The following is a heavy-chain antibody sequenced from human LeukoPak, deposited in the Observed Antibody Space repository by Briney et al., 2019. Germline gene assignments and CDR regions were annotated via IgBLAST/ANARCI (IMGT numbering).Heavy chain of an antibody. CDR2: IYYSGST. CDR1: GGSICSYY. V-gene: IGHV4-59*01. J-gene: IGHJ4*02. CDR3: ARGTAVAGPFDY. Sequence: SETLSLTXTVSGGSICSYYWSWIRQPPGKGLEWIGYIYYSGSTNYNPSLKSRVTISVDTSKNQFSLKLSSVTAADTAVYYCARGTAVAGPFDYWGQGTLVTVSS. D-gene: IGHD6-19*01.